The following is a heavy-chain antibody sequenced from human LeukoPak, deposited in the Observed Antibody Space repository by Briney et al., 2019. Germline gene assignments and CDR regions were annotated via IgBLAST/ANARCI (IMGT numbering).Heavy chain of an antibody. J-gene: IGHJ4*02. V-gene: IGHV4-34*01. CDR3: SRGTDAYKCGNS. CDR2: IHYSGRI. Sequence: SETLSLTCAVYGGSFSGYYWTWIRQPPGKGLEWIGEIHYSGRINYNPSLKSRVTISADTSNNHFSLKMNSVTAANTAVYYCSRGTDAYKCGNSWGQGTLVTVSS. CDR1: GGSFSGYY. D-gene: IGHD5-24*01.